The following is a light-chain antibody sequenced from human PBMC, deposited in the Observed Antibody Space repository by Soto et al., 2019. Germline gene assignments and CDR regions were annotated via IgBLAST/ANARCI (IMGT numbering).Light chain of an antibody. CDR1: QDISNY. CDR2: DAS. CDR3: QQYDSLPLT. Sequence: DIQMTQSPSSLSASVGDRVTITCQASQDISNYLNWYQQKPGKAPKLLIYDASTLEGGVPSRFSGSGSGTDFTFTISSLQPEDIATYSCQQYDSLPLTFGGGTKVEIK. V-gene: IGKV1-33*01. J-gene: IGKJ4*01.